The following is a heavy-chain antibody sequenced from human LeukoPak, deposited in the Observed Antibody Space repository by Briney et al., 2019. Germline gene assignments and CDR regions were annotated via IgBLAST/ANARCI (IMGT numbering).Heavy chain of an antibody. CDR2: ISWNGGSI. J-gene: IGHJ4*02. CDR3: AKVLAGTFDY. V-gene: IGHV3-9*01. CDR1: GFTFDDYA. Sequence: GGSLRLSCAASGFTFDDYAMHWVRQAPGKGLEWVSGISWNGGSIGYADSVKGRFTISRDNAKNSLYLQMNSLRAEDTALYYCAKVLAGTFDYWGQGTLVTVSS. D-gene: IGHD6-19*01.